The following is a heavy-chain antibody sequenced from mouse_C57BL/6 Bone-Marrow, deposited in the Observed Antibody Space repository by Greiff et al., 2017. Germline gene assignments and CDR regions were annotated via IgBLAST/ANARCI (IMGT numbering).Heavy chain of an antibody. V-gene: IGHV1-81*01. CDR1: GYTFTSYG. CDR2: IYPRSGNT. J-gene: IGHJ2*01. Sequence: VKLQESGAELARPGASVKLSCKASGYTFTSYGISWVKQRTGQGLEWIGEIYPRSGNTYYNEKFKGKATLTADKSSSTGYMELRSLTSENSAVYFCARWDPYYPFDYWGQGTTLTVSS. CDR3: ARWDPYYPFDY. D-gene: IGHD1-1*01.